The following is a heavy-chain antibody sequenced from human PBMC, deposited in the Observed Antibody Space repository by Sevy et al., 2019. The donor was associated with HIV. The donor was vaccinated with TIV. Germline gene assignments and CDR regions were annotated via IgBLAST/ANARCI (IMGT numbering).Heavy chain of an antibody. D-gene: IGHD6-19*01. CDR1: GASISSTGYY. Sequence: SETLSLTCTVSGASISSTGYYWGWIRQPPGKGLEWIASIRYSGTTFHNLSLKSRVTISADTSKNQFSLRLNSVTAADTAIYYCAGPLLTYNSGWRYFDFWGQGTVVTVSS. CDR2: IRYSGTT. J-gene: IGHJ4*02. V-gene: IGHV4-39*01. CDR3: AGPLLTYNSGWRYFDF.